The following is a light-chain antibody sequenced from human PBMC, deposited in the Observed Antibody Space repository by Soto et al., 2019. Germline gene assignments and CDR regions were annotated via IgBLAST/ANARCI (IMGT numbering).Light chain of an antibody. CDR2: GNS. Sequence: QSVLTQPPSVSGAPGQRVTIPCTGSSSNIGAGYDVHWYQQLPGTAPKLLIYGNSNRPSGVPDRFSGSKSGTSASLAITGLQAEDEADYYCQSYDSSLSALFGGGTKVTVL. J-gene: IGLJ3*02. CDR3: QSYDSSLSAL. CDR1: SSNIGAGYD. V-gene: IGLV1-40*01.